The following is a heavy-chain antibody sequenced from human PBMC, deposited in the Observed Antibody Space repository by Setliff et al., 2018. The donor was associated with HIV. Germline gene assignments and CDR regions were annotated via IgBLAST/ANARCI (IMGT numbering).Heavy chain of an antibody. Sequence: ASVKVSCKSSGYTFAAHHIHWVRQAPGQGPEWMGWIIPKSGETSYAEKFRGRVTMTRDTSLSTAYMELSWLTSDDTAVYYCARVVDRNYDFWSAYEYWGQGTLVTVSS. CDR1: GYTFAAHH. J-gene: IGHJ4*02. CDR2: IIPKSGET. V-gene: IGHV1-2*02. D-gene: IGHD3-3*01. CDR3: ARVVDRNYDFWSAYEY.